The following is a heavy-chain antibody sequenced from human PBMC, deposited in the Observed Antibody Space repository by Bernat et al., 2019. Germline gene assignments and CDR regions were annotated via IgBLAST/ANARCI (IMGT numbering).Heavy chain of an antibody. CDR2: ISGSGGST. Sequence: EVQLLESGGGLVQPGGSLRLSCAASGFTFSSYAMSWIRQAPGKGLEWVSAISGSGGSTYYADSVKGRFTISRDNSKNTLYLQMNSLRAEDTAVYYCAKDARRYSSDCTLYDYWGQGTLVTVSS. D-gene: IGHD6-19*01. V-gene: IGHV3-23*01. J-gene: IGHJ4*02. CDR1: GFTFSSYA. CDR3: AKDARRYSSDCTLYDY.